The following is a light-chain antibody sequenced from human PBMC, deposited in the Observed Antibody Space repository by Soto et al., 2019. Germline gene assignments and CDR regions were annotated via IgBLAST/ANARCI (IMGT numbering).Light chain of an antibody. CDR3: MQATQLPT. Sequence: DVMMTQTPLSSLVTLGQPASFSCRSSQSLVNRDGNTYLSWLHQRPGQPPRLLIYKVSDRLPGXPXXFSGSGTETHFTLKISRVEAEDVGVYYCMQATQLPTFGQGTKLEIK. CDR2: KVS. V-gene: IGKV2-24*01. J-gene: IGKJ2*01. CDR1: QSLVNRDGNTY.